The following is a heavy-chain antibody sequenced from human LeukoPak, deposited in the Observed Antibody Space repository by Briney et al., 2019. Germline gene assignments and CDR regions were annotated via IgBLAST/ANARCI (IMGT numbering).Heavy chain of an antibody. V-gene: IGHV3-23*01. CDR2: ISAGGST. J-gene: IGHJ4*02. Sequence: PGGSLRLSCAASGFTFTNYAMTWVRQAPGKGLEWVSSISAGGSTYSADSVKGRFTISRDNSKNTLYLQMSSLRVEGTAIYYCAKFSSGWYEDYWGQGSLVTVSS. CDR3: AKFSSGWYEDY. CDR1: GFTFTNYA. D-gene: IGHD6-19*01.